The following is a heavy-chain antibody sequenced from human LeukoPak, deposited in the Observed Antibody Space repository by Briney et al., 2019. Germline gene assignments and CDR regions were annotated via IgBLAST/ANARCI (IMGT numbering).Heavy chain of an antibody. Sequence: GGSLRLSCAASGFTFSSYAMHWVRQAPGKGLEWVAVISYDGSNKYYADSVKGRFTISRDNSKNTLYLQMDSLRAEDTAVYYCARRGENYYDSSAPVDYWGQGTLVTVSS. CDR1: GFTFSSYA. V-gene: IGHV3-30*14. D-gene: IGHD3-22*01. J-gene: IGHJ4*02. CDR2: ISYDGSNK. CDR3: ARRGENYYDSSAPVDY.